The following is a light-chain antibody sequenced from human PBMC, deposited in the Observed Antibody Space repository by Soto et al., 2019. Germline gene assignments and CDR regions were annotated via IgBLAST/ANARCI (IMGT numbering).Light chain of an antibody. CDR3: CSYAGTRTSWV. CDR2: EGT. V-gene: IGLV2-23*01. Sequence: QSALTQPASVSGFLGQSITMSCTGSSSDVGTFNLVSWFQQHPGKAPKLLIFEGTKRPSGVSDRFSGSKSGNTASLTISGLQAEYEADYHCCSYAGTRTSWVFGTGTKLTVL. CDR1: SSDVGTFNL. J-gene: IGLJ1*01.